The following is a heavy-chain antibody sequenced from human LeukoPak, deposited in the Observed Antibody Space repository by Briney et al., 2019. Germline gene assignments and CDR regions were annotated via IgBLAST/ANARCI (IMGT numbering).Heavy chain of an antibody. J-gene: IGHJ5*02. CDR3: ARISQRSFDP. D-gene: IGHD2-15*01. CDR2: IKQDGVEQ. Sequence: GGSLRLSCAASGFTFSSYWMSGVRQAPGKGLEWVANIKQDGVEQYYVDSAEGRFTISRDNAKSSLFLQMNSLRAEDTAVYYCARISQRSFDPCGQGTLVTVSS. V-gene: IGHV3-7*05. CDR1: GFTFSSYW.